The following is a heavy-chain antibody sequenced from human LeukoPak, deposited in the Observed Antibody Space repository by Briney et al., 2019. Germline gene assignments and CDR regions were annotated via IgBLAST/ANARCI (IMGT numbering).Heavy chain of an antibody. Sequence: PGGSLRLSCAASGFTFSTYAMTWVRQAPGKGLEWVSSISGSGSSTYYRDSERGRFTISRDSSKNTLYLQMNSLRADDTAIYYCAATRSSKPGRYYFDFWGQGILVTLSS. D-gene: IGHD6-6*01. CDR3: AATRSSKPGRYYFDF. J-gene: IGHJ4*02. CDR2: ISGSGSST. V-gene: IGHV3-23*01. CDR1: GFTFSTYA.